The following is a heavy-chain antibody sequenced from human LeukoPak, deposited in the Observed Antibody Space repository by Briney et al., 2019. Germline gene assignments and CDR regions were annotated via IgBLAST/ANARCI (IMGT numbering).Heavy chain of an antibody. CDR3: SPYDSCGHYFDY. CDR1: VGTFISYA. Sequence: GASVKVSFKSSVGTFISYAISWVRQSPGQGLEGMGGIIPIFGTANYAQKFQGRVTITANKSTRTANMELSNLRSEDTAVYYSSPYDSCGHYFDYWGQGTLVTVSS. J-gene: IGHJ4*02. V-gene: IGHV1-69*06. CDR2: IIPIFGTA. D-gene: IGHD3-22*01.